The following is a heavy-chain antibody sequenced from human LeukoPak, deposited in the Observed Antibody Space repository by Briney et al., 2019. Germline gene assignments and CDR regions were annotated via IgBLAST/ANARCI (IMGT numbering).Heavy chain of an antibody. J-gene: IGHJ5*02. V-gene: IGHV4-59*08. Sequence: SETLSITCAVSGDSISSYFWSWIRQPPGQGLEWIGYIYHSGSTHYNPSLKSRVTISVDTSKNQISLKVRSVTAADTAVYYCARGYSSSWYFNWFDPWGQGTLVTVSS. CDR2: IYHSGST. CDR3: ARGYSSSWYFNWFDP. D-gene: IGHD6-13*01. CDR1: GDSISSYF.